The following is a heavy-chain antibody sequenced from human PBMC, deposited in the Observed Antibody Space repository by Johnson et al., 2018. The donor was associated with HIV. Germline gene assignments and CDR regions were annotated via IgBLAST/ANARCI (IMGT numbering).Heavy chain of an antibody. CDR2: IGTAGDT. Sequence: VQLVESGGGLVQPGGSLRLSCAASGFTFSSYDMYWVRQATGKGLEWVSGIGTAGDTYYPGSVKGRFTISRENAKNSLYLQMNSLRAEDTAVYYCARDELGEDAFDIWGQGTMVTVSS. D-gene: IGHD3-16*01. J-gene: IGHJ3*02. CDR1: GFTFSSYD. V-gene: IGHV3-13*01. CDR3: ARDELGEDAFDI.